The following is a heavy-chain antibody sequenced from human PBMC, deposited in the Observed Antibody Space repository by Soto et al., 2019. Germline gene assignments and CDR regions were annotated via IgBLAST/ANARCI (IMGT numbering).Heavy chain of an antibody. CDR1: GGSISSSSYY. V-gene: IGHV4-39*01. J-gene: IGHJ4*02. Sequence: SETLSLTCTVSGGSISSSSYYWGWIRQPPGKGLEWIGSIYYSGSTYYNPSLKSRVTISVDTSKNQFSLKLRCVTAADTAVYYCARLGGIKDYWGQGTLVTVSS. CDR3: ARLGGIKDY. D-gene: IGHD3-16*01. CDR2: IYYSGST.